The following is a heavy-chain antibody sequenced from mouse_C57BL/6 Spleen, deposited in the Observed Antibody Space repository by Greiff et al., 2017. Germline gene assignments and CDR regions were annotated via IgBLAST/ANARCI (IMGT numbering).Heavy chain of an antibody. CDR1: GFTFTSYD. CDR3: ARERGLYCYGSSLAWFAY. Sequence: QVQLLQSGPELVKPGASVKLSCKASGFTFTSYDINWVQQRPGQGLEWIGWICPRDGSTKYNEKFKGKVTLTVDTSSSTAYLELHSLTSEDSAIYFCARERGLYCYGSSLAWFAYWGQGTLVTVSA. J-gene: IGHJ3*01. CDR2: ICPRDGST. V-gene: IGHV1-85*01. D-gene: IGHD1-1*01.